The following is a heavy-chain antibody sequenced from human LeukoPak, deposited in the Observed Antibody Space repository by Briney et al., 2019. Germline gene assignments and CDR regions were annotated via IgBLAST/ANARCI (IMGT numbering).Heavy chain of an antibody. V-gene: IGHV3-73*01. J-gene: IGHJ4*02. Sequence: GGSLRLSCAASGFTFSGSAMQWVRQASGKGLEWVGRIRSKANSYATTYAASVKGRFTISRDDSKNTAYLQMNSLKTEDTAVYYCAKDNGHHWNDGVDYWGQGTLVTVSS. CDR3: AKDNGHHWNDGVDY. CDR1: GFTFSGSA. CDR2: IRSKANSYAT. D-gene: IGHD1-1*01.